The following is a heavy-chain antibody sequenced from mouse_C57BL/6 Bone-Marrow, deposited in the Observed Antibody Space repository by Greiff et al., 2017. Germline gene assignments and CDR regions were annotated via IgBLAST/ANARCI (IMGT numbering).Heavy chain of an antibody. Sequence: EVQVVESGGDLVKPGGSLKLSCAASGFTFSSYGMSWVRQTPDKRLEWVATISSGGSYTYYPDSVKGRFTISRDNAKNTLYLQMSSLKSEDTAMYYCTVVATNWYFDVWGTGTTVTVSS. D-gene: IGHD1-1*01. J-gene: IGHJ1*03. CDR2: ISSGGSYT. CDR3: TVVATNWYFDV. V-gene: IGHV5-6*01. CDR1: GFTFSSYG.